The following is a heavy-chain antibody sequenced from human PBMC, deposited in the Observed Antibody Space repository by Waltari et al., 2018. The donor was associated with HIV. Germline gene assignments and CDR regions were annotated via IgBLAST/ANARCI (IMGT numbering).Heavy chain of an antibody. Sequence: QVQLQESGPGLVKPSETLSLTCSVSAGAIYYWGWIRRPPGKGLEWIAYKYYSGSSNYNPSLYSRVTISEDTSKNQLSLSLTSVTAADTAVYYCATSEDGYRFDYWGQGTLVTVAS. D-gene: IGHD2-21*01. J-gene: IGHJ4*02. V-gene: IGHV4-59*01. CDR2: KYYSGSS. CDR1: AGAIYY. CDR3: ATSEDGYRFDY.